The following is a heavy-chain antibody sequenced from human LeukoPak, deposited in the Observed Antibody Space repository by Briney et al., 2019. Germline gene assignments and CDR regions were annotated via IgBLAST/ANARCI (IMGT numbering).Heavy chain of an antibody. V-gene: IGHV3-9*01. Sequence: GGSLRLSCAASRFTFDDYAMHWVRQAPGKGLEWVSGISWNSGSIGYADSVKGRFTISRDNAKNTLYLQMNSLRAEDTAVYYCASGIPAFWGQGTLVTVSS. J-gene: IGHJ1*01. CDR1: RFTFDDYA. CDR2: ISWNSGSI. D-gene: IGHD1-1*01. CDR3: ASGIPAF.